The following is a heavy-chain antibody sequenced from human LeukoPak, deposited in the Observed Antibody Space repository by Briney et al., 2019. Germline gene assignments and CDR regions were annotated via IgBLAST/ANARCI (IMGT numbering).Heavy chain of an antibody. CDR1: GGSISSYY. CDR3: ARGGRLITFGGVIDNYFDY. CDR2: IYYSGST. V-gene: IGHV4-59*01. Sequence: PSETLSLTCTVSGGSISSYYWSWIRQPPGKGLEWIGYIYYSGSTNYNPSLKSRVTISVDTSKNQFSPKLSSVTAADTAVYYCARGGRLITFGGVIDNYFDYWGQGTLVTVSS. D-gene: IGHD3-16*02. J-gene: IGHJ4*02.